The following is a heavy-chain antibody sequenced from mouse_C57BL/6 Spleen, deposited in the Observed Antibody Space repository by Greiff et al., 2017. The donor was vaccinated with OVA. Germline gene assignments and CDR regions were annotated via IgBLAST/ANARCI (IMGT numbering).Heavy chain of an antibody. J-gene: IGHJ2*01. CDR2: IRSKSNNYAT. CDR3: VRGVVDFDY. Sequence: EVQGVESGGGLVQPKGSLKLSCAASGFSFNTYAMNWVRQAPGKGLEWVARIRSKSNNYATYYADSVKDRFTISRDDSESMLYLQMNNLKTEDTAMYYCVRGVVDFDYWGQGTTLTVSS. V-gene: IGHV10-1*01. D-gene: IGHD1-1*02. CDR1: GFSFNTYA.